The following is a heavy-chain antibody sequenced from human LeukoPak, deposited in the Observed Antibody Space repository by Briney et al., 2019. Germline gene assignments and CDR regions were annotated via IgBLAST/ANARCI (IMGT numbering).Heavy chain of an antibody. CDR1: GYTFTSYY. D-gene: IGHD4-17*01. CDR2: INPSRGST. J-gene: IGHJ6*01. CDR3: ARSYGDYVDYYYYGMDV. V-gene: IGHV1-46*01. Sequence: ASVPVSYKASGYTFTSYYMHWVQQAPGQELQWMGIINPSRGSTNYPQKFQGRVTITRDTSTNTVYMELSSLRSEDTAVYYCARSYGDYVDYYYYGMDVWGQGTTVTVSS.